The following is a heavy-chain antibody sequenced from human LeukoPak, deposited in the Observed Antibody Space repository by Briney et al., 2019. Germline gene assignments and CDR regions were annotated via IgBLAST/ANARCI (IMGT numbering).Heavy chain of an antibody. J-gene: IGHJ4*02. D-gene: IGHD5-12*01. Sequence: ASVKASCKASEDTFTGYYIHWVRQAPGQGLEWMGWIRADYGSTNYVQKFQGRVTMTTDTSTNTAYMELTSLRSDDTAVYYCARLKWLRLIDYWGQGTLVAVSS. CDR2: IRADYGST. CDR3: ARLKWLRLIDY. V-gene: IGHV1-18*04. CDR1: EDTFTGYY.